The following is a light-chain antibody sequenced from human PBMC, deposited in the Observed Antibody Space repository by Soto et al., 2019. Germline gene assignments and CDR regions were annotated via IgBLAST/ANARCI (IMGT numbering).Light chain of an antibody. Sequence: ETVITPSPATLSVSPGQEAPLPFRATENINQNLAWYQQKPGQAPRHLIHGASYRDTGMPDRFSGRGSGTDFTLAISRLQSEDFAVYYCQQYNSWPLTFGGGTKVEIK. V-gene: IGKV3D-15*01. CDR2: GAS. CDR3: QQYNSWPLT. CDR1: ENINQN. J-gene: IGKJ4*01.